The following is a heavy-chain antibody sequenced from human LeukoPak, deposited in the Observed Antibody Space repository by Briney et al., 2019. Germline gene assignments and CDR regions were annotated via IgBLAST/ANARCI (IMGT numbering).Heavy chain of an antibody. CDR3: ARGIYRELPFDY. CDR2: ISSSGSTI. J-gene: IGHJ4*02. Sequence: GGSLRLSCAASGFTFSDYYMSWIRQAPGKGLEWVSYISSSGSTIYYADSVKGRFTISRDNAKSSLYLQMDSLRAEDTAVYYCARGIYRELPFDYWGQGTLVTVSS. CDR1: GFTFSDYY. D-gene: IGHD1-26*01. V-gene: IGHV3-11*01.